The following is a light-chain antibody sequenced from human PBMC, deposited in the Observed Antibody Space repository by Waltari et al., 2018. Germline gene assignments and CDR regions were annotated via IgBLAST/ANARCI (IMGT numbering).Light chain of an antibody. CDR1: DSNIGRNT. J-gene: IGLJ2*01. V-gene: IGLV1-44*01. CDR3: AGWDDNGNGRVS. CDR2: GRG. Sequence: QSQLTQPPSASGTPGQTVSISCSGGDSNIGRNTVNWYQQFPGTAPKLLIYGRGQRTSGVPERFSGGKSGTAASLVIRGRLAEDEATYYCAGWDDNGNGRVSFGGGTKLTVL.